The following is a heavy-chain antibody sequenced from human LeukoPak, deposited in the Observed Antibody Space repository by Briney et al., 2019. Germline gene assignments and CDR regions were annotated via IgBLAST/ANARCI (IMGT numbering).Heavy chain of an antibody. CDR3: ARVPGGMEWSDFDY. CDR1: GFSFKDYA. D-gene: IGHD3-3*01. J-gene: IGHJ4*02. Sequence: GGSLRLSCEVSGFSFKDYAMNWVRQAPGKGLEWVSSISSINDYIWYADSVRGRFTISRDNAKNSLYLQMNSLRAEDTAVYYCARVPGGMEWSDFDYWGQGTLVAVS. V-gene: IGHV3-21*06. CDR2: ISSINDYI.